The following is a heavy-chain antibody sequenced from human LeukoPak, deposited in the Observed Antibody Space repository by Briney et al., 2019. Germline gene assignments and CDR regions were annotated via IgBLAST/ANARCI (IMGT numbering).Heavy chain of an antibody. CDR3: ARVGEGEDIVLMVCAKGMNYYMDV. D-gene: IGHD2-8*01. CDR2: ISYDGSNK. V-gene: IGHV3-30*04. Sequence: PGGSLRLSCAASGFTFSSYAMHWVRQAPGKGLEWVAVISYDGSNKYYADSVKGRFTISRDNSKNTLYLQMNSLRAEDTAVYYCARVGEGEDIVLMVCAKGMNYYMDVWGKGTTVTVSS. CDR1: GFTFSSYA. J-gene: IGHJ6*03.